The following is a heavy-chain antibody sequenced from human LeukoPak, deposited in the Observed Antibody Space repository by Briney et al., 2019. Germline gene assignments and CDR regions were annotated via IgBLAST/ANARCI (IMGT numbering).Heavy chain of an antibody. CDR1: GFTFSSYA. Sequence: GGSLRLSCAASGFTFSSYAMHWVRQAPGKGLEYVSAISSNGGSTYYANSVKGRFTISRDNSKNTLYLQMNSLRAEDTAVYYCARDGSGYGGYYFDYWGQGTLVTVSS. J-gene: IGHJ4*02. V-gene: IGHV3-64*01. CDR3: ARDGSGYGGYYFDY. CDR2: ISSNGGST. D-gene: IGHD5-12*01.